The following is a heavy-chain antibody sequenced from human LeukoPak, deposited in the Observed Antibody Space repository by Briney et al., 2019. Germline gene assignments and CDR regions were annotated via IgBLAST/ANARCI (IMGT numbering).Heavy chain of an antibody. V-gene: IGHV6-1*01. Sequence: SQTLSLTCSISGDSVSSNSAAWHWIRQSPSRGLEWLGRTYYRSKWYNDYAVSVKSRITINPDTSKNQFSLQLSSVTAADTAVYYCARDGGPGGGDWFEPWGEGTLVTVSS. CDR2: TYYRSKWYN. D-gene: IGHD3-16*01. CDR1: GDSVSSNSAA. CDR3: ARDGGPGGGDWFEP. J-gene: IGHJ5*02.